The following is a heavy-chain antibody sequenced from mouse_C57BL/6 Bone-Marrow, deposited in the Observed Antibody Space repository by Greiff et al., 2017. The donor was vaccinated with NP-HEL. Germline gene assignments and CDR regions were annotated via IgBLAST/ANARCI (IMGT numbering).Heavy chain of an antibody. CDR1: GYSITSDY. D-gene: IGHD3-2*02. CDR2: ISNSGST. V-gene: IGHV3-8*01. CDR3: ERQLRLRAMDY. J-gene: IGHJ4*01. Sequence: EVQVVESGPGLAKPSQTLSLTCSVTGYSITSDYWNWIRKLPGNKLEYMGYISNSGSTYYNPSLKSRISITRDTSNNQYYRQMNAVTTEDTATYYCERQLRLRAMDYWGQGTSVTVSS.